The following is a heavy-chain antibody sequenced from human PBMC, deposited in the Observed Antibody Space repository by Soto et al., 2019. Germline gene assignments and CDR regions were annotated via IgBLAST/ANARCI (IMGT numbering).Heavy chain of an antibody. CDR1: GFTFSDSY. CDR3: ALGISSGYDLYYFDY. J-gene: IGHJ4*02. CDR2: ITFSGNTV. Sequence: GGSLRLSCAASGFTFSDSYMSWIRQAPGKGLEWISYITFSGNTVYYADSLKGRFTISRDNAKNSLYLQMNRLRAEDTAVYYCALGISSGYDLYYFDYWAQRSLVPVSS. V-gene: IGHV3-11*01. D-gene: IGHD5-12*01.